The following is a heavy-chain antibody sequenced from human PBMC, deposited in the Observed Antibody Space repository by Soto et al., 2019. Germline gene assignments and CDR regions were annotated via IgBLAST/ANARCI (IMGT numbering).Heavy chain of an antibody. J-gene: IGHJ5*02. Sequence: GASVKVSCKASGYTVNRYGISWVRQAPGQGLEWMGWISAYNGNTNYAQKLQGRVTMTTDTSTSTAYMELRSLRSDDTAVYYCARDPEVFGSGAVAGRGFDPWGQGTLVTVSS. CDR3: ARDPEVFGSGAVAGRGFDP. CDR2: ISAYNGNT. D-gene: IGHD6-19*01. CDR1: GYTVNRYG. V-gene: IGHV1-18*01.